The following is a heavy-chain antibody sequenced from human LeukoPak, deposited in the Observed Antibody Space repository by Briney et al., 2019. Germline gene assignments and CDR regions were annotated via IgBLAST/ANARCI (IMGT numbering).Heavy chain of an antibody. V-gene: IGHV3-23*01. CDR1: GFTFSSYA. D-gene: IGHD5-24*01. CDR3: ARGASRGFDY. Sequence: PGGSLRLPCAASGFTFSSYAMSWVRQAPGKGLEWVSAITGGGGGTYYADSVKGRFTISRDKSKSTLYLQMNSLRDEDTAVFYCARGASRGFDYWGHGTLVTVSS. J-gene: IGHJ4*01. CDR2: ITGGGGGT.